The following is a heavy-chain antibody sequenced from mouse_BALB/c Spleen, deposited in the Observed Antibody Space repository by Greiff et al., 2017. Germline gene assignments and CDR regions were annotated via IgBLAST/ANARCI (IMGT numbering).Heavy chain of an antibody. Sequence: EVKVVESGPSLVKPSQTLSLTCSVTGDSITSGYWNWIRKFPGNKLEYMGYISYSGSTYYNPSLKSRISITRDTSKNQYYLQLNSVTTEDTATYYCARGEVRRAWFAYWGQGTLVTVSA. J-gene: IGHJ3*01. CDR2: ISYSGST. CDR1: GDSITSGY. CDR3: ARGEVRRAWFAY. V-gene: IGHV3-8*02. D-gene: IGHD2-14*01.